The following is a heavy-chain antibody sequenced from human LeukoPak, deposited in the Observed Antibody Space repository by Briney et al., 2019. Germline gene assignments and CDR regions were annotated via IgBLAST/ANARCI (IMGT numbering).Heavy chain of an antibody. V-gene: IGHV1-8*01. CDR2: MNPNSGNT. J-gene: IGHJ4*02. D-gene: IGHD3-22*01. Sequence: ASVTVSCTASGYTFTSYDINWVRQATGQGLEWMGWMNPNSGNTGYAQKFQGRVTMTRNTSISTAYMELSSLRSEDTAVYYCARGSDYYDSSGHSEIDYWGQGTLVTVSS. CDR1: GYTFTSYD. CDR3: ARGSDYYDSSGHSEIDY.